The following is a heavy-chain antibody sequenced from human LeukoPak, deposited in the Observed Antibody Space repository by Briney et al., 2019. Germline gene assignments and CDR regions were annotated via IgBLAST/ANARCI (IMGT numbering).Heavy chain of an antibody. D-gene: IGHD2-21*02. CDR3: TTAFGDETTDFDY. CDR1: EFTFSSYS. Sequence: GGSLRLSCAASEFTFSSYSMNWVRQAPGKGLEWVSSISSSSSYIYYADSVKGRFTISRDNAKNSLYLQMNSLKTEDTAVYYCTTAFGDETTDFDYWGQGTLVTVSS. V-gene: IGHV3-21*03. CDR2: ISSSSSYI. J-gene: IGHJ4*02.